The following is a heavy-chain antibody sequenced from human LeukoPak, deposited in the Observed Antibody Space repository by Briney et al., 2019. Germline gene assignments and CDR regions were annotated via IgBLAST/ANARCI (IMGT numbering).Heavy chain of an antibody. CDR1: GGSISSYY. Sequence: SETLSLTCTVSGGSISSYYWSWIRQPPGKGLEWIGEINHSGSTNYNPSLKSRVTISVDTSKNQFSLKLSSVTAADTAVYYCARSGVTGTRRAFDYWGQGTLVTVSS. J-gene: IGHJ4*02. V-gene: IGHV4-34*01. D-gene: IGHD1-7*01. CDR2: INHSGST. CDR3: ARSGVTGTRRAFDY.